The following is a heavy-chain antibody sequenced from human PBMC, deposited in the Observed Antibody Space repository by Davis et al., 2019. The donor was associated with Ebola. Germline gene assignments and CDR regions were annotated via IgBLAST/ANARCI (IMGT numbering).Heavy chain of an antibody. D-gene: IGHD3-10*01. CDR1: GGSISSYY. V-gene: IGHV4-59*12. CDR3: AKDRAMVRPWYFDY. Sequence: SETLSLTCTVSGGSISSYYWSWIRQPPGKGLEWIGYIYYSGSTNYNPSLKSRVTISVDTSKNQFSLKLSSVTAADTAVYYCAKDRAMVRPWYFDYWGQGTLVTVSS. J-gene: IGHJ4*02. CDR2: IYYSGST.